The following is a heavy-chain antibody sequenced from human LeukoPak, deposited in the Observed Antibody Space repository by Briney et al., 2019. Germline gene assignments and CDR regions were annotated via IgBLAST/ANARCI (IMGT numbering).Heavy chain of an antibody. CDR2: IYTTGST. Sequence: SETLSLTCTVYGYSISSGYYWGWIRQPAGKGLEWIGRIYTTGSTNYNPSFKSRVTISVDTSKNQFSLKLSSVTAADTAVYYCARDKRRIYYGSGSYYFDYWGQGTLVTVSS. CDR1: GYSISSGYY. J-gene: IGHJ4*02. V-gene: IGHV4-61*02. CDR3: ARDKRRIYYGSGSYYFDY. D-gene: IGHD3-10*01.